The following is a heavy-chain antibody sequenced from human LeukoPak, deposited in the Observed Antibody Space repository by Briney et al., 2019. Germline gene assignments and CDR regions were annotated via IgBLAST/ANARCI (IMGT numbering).Heavy chain of an antibody. CDR1: GGTFSSYA. CDR3: ARGHGDRNQYTRDNWFDP. Sequence: SVKVSCKASGGTFSSYAISWVRQAPGQGLEWMGGIIPIFGTANYAQKFQGRVTITADESTSTAYMELSSPRSEDTAVYYCARGHGDRNQYTRDNWFDPWGQGTLVTVSS. CDR2: IIPIFGTA. J-gene: IGHJ5*02. V-gene: IGHV1-69*13. D-gene: IGHD1-14*01.